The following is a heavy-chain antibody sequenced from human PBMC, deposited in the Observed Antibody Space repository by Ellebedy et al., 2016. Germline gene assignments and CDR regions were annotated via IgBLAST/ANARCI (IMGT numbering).Heavy chain of an antibody. V-gene: IGHV1-46*01. CDR1: GYTFTSYY. Sequence: ASVKVSCKTSGYTFTSYYIHWVRQAPGHGLEWMGIINLSGGSTSYAQKFQGRVTMTRDTSTSTVYMELSSLRSEDTALYYCARWAGYYDNNGPFDYWGQGTLVTVSS. D-gene: IGHD3-22*01. CDR3: ARWAGYYDNNGPFDY. CDR2: INLSGGST. J-gene: IGHJ4*02.